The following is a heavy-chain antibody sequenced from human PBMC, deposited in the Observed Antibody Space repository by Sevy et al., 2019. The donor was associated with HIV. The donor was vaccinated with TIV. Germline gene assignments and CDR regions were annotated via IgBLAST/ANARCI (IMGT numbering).Heavy chain of an antibody. CDR3: ARVWNSDYYDSSGPNWFDS. J-gene: IGHJ5*01. Sequence: ASVKVSCKASGYTFTGYSMHWVRQAPGQGFEWMGWINPNSGGTNYAQKFQGRVTMTRDTSISTAYMELSRLRSDDTAVYYCARVWNSDYYDSSGPNWFDSWGQGTLVTVSS. V-gene: IGHV1-2*02. D-gene: IGHD3-22*01. CDR1: GYTFTGYS. CDR2: INPNSGGT.